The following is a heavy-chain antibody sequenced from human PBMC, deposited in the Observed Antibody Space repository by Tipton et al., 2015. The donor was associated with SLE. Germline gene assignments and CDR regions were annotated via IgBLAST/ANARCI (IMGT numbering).Heavy chain of an antibody. CDR3: ARDLNGYNRGYYYYMDV. Sequence: TLSLTCTVSGVSLSSGGYYWSWIRHHPGKGLEWIGYIYYSGSTSYNPSLKSRVTISVDTSKSQFSLKLTSVTAADTAIYYCARDLNGYNRGYYYYMDVWGKGTTVTVSS. CDR2: IYYSGST. J-gene: IGHJ6*03. V-gene: IGHV4-31*03. D-gene: IGHD5-24*01. CDR1: GVSLSSGGYY.